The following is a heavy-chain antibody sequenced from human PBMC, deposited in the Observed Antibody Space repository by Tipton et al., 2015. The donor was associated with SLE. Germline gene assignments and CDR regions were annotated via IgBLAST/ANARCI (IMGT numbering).Heavy chain of an antibody. D-gene: IGHD4-17*01. Sequence: TLSLTCTVSGGSISFDYWSWIRQSAGRGLEWIGRIYHSGSTYYNPSLKSRVTISVDTSKNQFSLKLSSVTAADTAVYYCARDLTYGDYLLGAFDIWGQGTMVTVSS. V-gene: IGHV4-4*07. CDR3: ARDLTYGDYLLGAFDI. J-gene: IGHJ3*02. CDR1: GGSISFDY. CDR2: IYHSGST.